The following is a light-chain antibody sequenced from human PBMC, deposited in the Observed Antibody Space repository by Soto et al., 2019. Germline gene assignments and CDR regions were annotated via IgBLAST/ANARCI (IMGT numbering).Light chain of an antibody. CDR2: LNSDGSH. CDR1: SGHSSYA. CDR3: QTWGTDIPV. Sequence: QPVLTQSPSVSASLGASVKLTCTLSSGHSSYAIAWHQQQPERGPRFLLKLNSDGSHNKGDGIPDRFSGSSSGAERFLTISSLQSEDEAEYYCQTWGTDIPVFGTGTKVPS. J-gene: IGLJ1*01. V-gene: IGLV4-69*01.